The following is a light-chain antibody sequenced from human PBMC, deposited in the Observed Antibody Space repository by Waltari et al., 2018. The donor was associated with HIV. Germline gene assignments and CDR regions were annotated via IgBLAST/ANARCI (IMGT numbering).Light chain of an antibody. V-gene: IGKV1-39*01. CDR1: QNIKTL. Sequence: QLTQSPSSLSASLGDKVTITCRASQNIKTLLNWYQMRPGKAPRLLIYGVSGLPAGVPSRFAGGGSGSDCTLTINNLQPEDFASYFCQQTYSVSITFGPGTRVEI. J-gene: IGKJ5*01. CDR2: GVS. CDR3: QQTYSVSIT.